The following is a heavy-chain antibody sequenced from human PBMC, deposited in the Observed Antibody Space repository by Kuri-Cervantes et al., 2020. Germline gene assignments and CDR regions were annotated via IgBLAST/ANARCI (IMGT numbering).Heavy chain of an antibody. V-gene: IGHV3-48*04. CDR1: GFTFRNYW. CDR2: NSSSGSSI. CDR3: AGVRSDYYYYMDV. Sequence: GGSLRLSCVASGFTFRNYWVNWVRQAPGKGLEWVSYNSSSGSSIYYADSVKGRFTISRDNAKNSLYLQMNSLRAEDMAVYYCAGVRSDYYYYMDVWGKGTTVTVSS. J-gene: IGHJ6*03. D-gene: IGHD1-1*01.